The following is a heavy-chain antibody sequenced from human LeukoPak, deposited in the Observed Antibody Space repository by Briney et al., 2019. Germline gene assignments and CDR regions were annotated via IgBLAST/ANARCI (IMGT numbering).Heavy chain of an antibody. Sequence: GGSLRLSCAASGFTLSSNYMSWVRQAPGRGLEWVSVIYSGGSTYYPDSVTGRFTISIATSKHTLYLQMNRLRAEDTAVYYCARDPLGSGYYMDVWGKGTTVTVSS. CDR2: IYSGGST. CDR1: GFTLSSNY. D-gene: IGHD3-3*01. J-gene: IGHJ6*03. CDR3: ARDPLGSGYYMDV. V-gene: IGHV3-66*02.